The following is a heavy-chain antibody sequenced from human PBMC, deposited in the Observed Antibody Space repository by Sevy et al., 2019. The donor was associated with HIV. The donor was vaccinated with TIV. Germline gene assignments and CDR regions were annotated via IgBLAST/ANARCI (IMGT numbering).Heavy chain of an antibody. J-gene: IGHJ6*02. CDR1: GYTFTTYD. V-gene: IGHV1-8*01. D-gene: IGHD2-2*01. Sequence: ASVKVSCKASGYTFTTYDIIWVRQATGQGLEWMGWMTPNSGNTGYAQKFQGRVTMTRNTSISTSYMDLSSLRSEDRAVYYCARFYAGSGGGNSMDVWGQGTTVTVSS. CDR2: MTPNSGNT. CDR3: ARFYAGSGGGNSMDV.